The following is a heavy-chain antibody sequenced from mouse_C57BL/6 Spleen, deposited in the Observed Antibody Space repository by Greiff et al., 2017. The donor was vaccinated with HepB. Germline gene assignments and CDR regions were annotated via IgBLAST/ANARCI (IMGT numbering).Heavy chain of an antibody. J-gene: IGHJ4*01. D-gene: IGHD2-4*01. Sequence: QVQLQQSGPELVKPGASVKISCKASGYSFTSYYIHWVKQRPGQGLEWIGWIYPGSGNTKYNEKFKGKATLTADTSSSTAYMQLSSLTSEDSAVYYCERGGYREYDDYYAMDYWGQGTSVTVSS. CDR1: GYSFTSYY. V-gene: IGHV1-66*01. CDR3: ERGGYREYDDYYAMDY. CDR2: IYPGSGNT.